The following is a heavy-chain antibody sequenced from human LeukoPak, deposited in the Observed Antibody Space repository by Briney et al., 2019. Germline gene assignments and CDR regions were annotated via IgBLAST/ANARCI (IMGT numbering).Heavy chain of an antibody. CDR2: ITGTGDGT. D-gene: IGHD3-10*01. CDR1: GLNFTIYA. J-gene: IGHJ4*02. V-gene: IGHV3-23*01. CDR3: AKERASGNYWGYFDS. Sequence: GGSLRLSCAASGLNFTIYAMSWVRQPPGKGPEWVSAITGTGDGTFSSGSVKGRFSISRDNSKNTVYLQMDSLRAEDTAVYYCAKERASGNYWGYFDSWGQGTLVTVSP.